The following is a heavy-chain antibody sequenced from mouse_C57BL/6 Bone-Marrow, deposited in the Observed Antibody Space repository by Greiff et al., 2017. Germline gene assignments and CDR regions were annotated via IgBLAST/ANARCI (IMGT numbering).Heavy chain of an antibody. CDR1: GYTFTSYW. J-gene: IGHJ2*01. CDR2: IYPGSGST. D-gene: IGHD1-1*01. V-gene: IGHV1-55*01. Sequence: QVQLKQPGAELVKPGASVKMSCKASGYTFTSYWITWVKQRPGQGLEWIGDIYPGSGSTNYNEKFKSKATLTVDTSSSTAYMQLSSLTSEDSAVYYCARWVYYYGSSFFDYWGQGTTLTVSS. CDR3: ARWVYYYGSSFFDY.